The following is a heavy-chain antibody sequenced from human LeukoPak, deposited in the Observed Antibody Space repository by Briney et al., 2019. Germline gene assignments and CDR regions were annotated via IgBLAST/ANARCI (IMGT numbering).Heavy chain of an antibody. J-gene: IGHJ4*02. CDR1: GYSISSGYY. CDR3: ARVSGEALYSIKRGLFDY. CDR2: IYHSGST. Sequence: KPSETLSLTCTVSGYSISSGYYWGWIRQPPGKGLEWIGSIYHSGSTYYNPSLKSRVTISVDTSKNQFSLKLSSVAAADTAVYYCARVSGEALYSIKRGLFDYWGQGTLVTVSS. V-gene: IGHV4-38-2*02. D-gene: IGHD4-11*01.